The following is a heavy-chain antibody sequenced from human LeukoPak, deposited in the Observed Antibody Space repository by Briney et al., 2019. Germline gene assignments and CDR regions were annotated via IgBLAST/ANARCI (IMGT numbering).Heavy chain of an antibody. CDR3: ARVDRDYGYYFDY. V-gene: IGHV1-8*01. J-gene: IGHJ4*02. CDR2: MNPNSGNT. CDR1: GYTFTSYD. D-gene: IGHD4-17*01. Sequence: ASVKVSCKASGYTFTSYDINWVRQATGQGLEWMGWMNPNSGNTGYAQKVQGRVTMTRNTSISTAYMELSSLRSEDTAVYYCARVDRDYGYYFDYWGQGTLVTVSS.